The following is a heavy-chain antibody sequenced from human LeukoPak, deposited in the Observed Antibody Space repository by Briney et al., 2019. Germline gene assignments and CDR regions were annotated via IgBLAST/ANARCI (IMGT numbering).Heavy chain of an antibody. V-gene: IGHV4-4*07. CDR1: GFTFSSYS. Sequence: GSLRLSCAASGFTFSSYSMNWIRQPAGKGLEWIGRIYTSGSTNYNPSLKSRVTMSVDTSKNQFSLKLSSVTAADTAVYYCARAPIAAAMDAFDIWGQGTMVTVSS. CDR2: IYTSGST. CDR3: ARAPIAAAMDAFDI. D-gene: IGHD6-13*01. J-gene: IGHJ3*02.